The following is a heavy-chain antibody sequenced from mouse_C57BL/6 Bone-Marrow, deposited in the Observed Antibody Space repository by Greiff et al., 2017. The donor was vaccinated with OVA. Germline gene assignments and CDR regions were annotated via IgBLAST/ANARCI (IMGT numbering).Heavy chain of an antibody. D-gene: IGHD4-1*01. CDR2: IYPGNSDT. CDR1: GYTFTSYW. Sequence: EVQLQESGTVLARPGASVKMSCKTSGYTFTSYWMHWVKQRPGQGLEWIGAIYPGNSDTSYNQKFKGKAKLTAVTSASTACMELSSLTNEDSAVYYCTSLANWDGYFDVWGTGTTVTVSS. J-gene: IGHJ1*03. V-gene: IGHV1-5*01. CDR3: TSLANWDGYFDV.